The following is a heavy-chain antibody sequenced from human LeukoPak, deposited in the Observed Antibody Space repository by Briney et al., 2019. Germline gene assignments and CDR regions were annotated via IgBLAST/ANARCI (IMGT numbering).Heavy chain of an antibody. V-gene: IGHV4-59*08. Sequence: SETLSLTCIVSGASITTYSWNWIRQSPGKGLEWIGYFSLGGTTSYSSSLKSRVTISRDTSKNQLSLKVTSVTAADTAVYYCARWDESDWAFGTWGPGTLVTVSS. J-gene: IGHJ5*02. CDR1: GASITTYS. CDR2: FSLGGTT. D-gene: IGHD2-21*02. CDR3: ARWDESDWAFGT.